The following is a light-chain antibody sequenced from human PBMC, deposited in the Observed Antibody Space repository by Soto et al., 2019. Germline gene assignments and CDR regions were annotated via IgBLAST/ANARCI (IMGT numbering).Light chain of an antibody. CDR3: QQRSNWPFN. Sequence: IVLTQSPGTLSLSPGERATLSCRASQSVSSSYLAWYQQKPGQAPRLLMYGASSRATGIPDRFSGTGSGTDFTLTISSLEPEDFAVYYCQQRSNWPFNFGQGTRLEIK. CDR1: QSVSSSY. CDR2: GAS. J-gene: IGKJ5*01. V-gene: IGKV3D-20*02.